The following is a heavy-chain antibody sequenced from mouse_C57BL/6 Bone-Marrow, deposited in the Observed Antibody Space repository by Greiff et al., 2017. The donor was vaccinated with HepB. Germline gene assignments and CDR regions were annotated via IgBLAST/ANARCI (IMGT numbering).Heavy chain of an antibody. CDR2: IYPGDGDT. J-gene: IGHJ3*01. CDR3: ARCDHYDGRSCPAWFAY. D-gene: IGHD1-1*01. CDR1: GYAFSSSW. V-gene: IGHV1-82*01. Sequence: QVQLQQSGPELVKPGASVKISCKASGYAFSSSWMNWVKQRPGKGLEWIGRIYPGDGDTNYNGKFKGKATLTADKSSSPAYMQLSSLTSEDSAVYCGARCDHYDGRSCPAWFAYWGQGTLVTVSA.